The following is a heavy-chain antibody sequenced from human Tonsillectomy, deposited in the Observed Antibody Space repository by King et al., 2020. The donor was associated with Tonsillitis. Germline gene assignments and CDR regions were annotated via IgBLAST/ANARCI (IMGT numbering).Heavy chain of an antibody. CDR1: GYTFSSYG. V-gene: IGHV1-18*01. J-gene: IGHJ6*02. CDR2: ISAYNGKI. Sequence: VQLVESGAEVKKPGASVKVSCKASGYTFSSYGISWVRQAPGQGLEWMGWISAYNGKINYAQKFQGRVTMTTDKSTSTAYMEMRSLRSDDTAVYYCAREEAGGMDVWGQGTTVTVSS. CDR3: AREEAGGMDV.